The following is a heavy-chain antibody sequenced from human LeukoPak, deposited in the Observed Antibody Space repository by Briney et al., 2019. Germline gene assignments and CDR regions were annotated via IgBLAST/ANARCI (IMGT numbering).Heavy chain of an antibody. CDR3: ARGRYDFWSGYKSTVFDY. CDR1: GESFNGYY. J-gene: IGHJ4*02. V-gene: IGHV4-34*01. Sequence: SETLSLTCTVYGESFNGYYWNWIRQPPGKGLEWIGEINHSGSTNYNPSLKSRVSISVDTSKNQFSLKLSSATAADTAVYYCARGRYDFWSGYKSTVFDYWGQGTLVTVSS. D-gene: IGHD3-3*01. CDR2: INHSGST.